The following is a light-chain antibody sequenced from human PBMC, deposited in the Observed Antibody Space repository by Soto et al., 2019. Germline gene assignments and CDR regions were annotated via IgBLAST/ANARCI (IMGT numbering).Light chain of an antibody. V-gene: IGKV1-39*01. CDR3: QQTYGFPWT. J-gene: IGKJ1*01. CDR1: QRVTEY. CDR2: LVS. Sequence: IQLTQSPSSLSASVGDRVTITCRASQRVTEYLNWYQEKPGRVPKLLIYLVSSLQSGVPSRFSGSGSETEFTLTISSLQPEDFATYYCQQTYGFPWTFGHGTKVGVK.